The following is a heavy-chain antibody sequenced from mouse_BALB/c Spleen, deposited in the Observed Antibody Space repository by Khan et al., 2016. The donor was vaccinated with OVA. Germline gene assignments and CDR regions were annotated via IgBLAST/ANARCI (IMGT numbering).Heavy chain of an antibody. CDR3: TRDYGSPYFDY. D-gene: IGHD1-1*01. CDR1: GYTFTSYW. CDR2: IDPSDSYT. V-gene: IGHV1S127*01. J-gene: IGHJ2*01. Sequence: QVQLQQPGAELVKPGASVKMSCKAYGYTFTSYWMHWVKQRPGQGLEWIGVIDPSDSYTSYNQKFKGKATLTVDTSSSTAYMQLSSLTSEDSAVYYCTRDYGSPYFDYWGQGTTLTVSS.